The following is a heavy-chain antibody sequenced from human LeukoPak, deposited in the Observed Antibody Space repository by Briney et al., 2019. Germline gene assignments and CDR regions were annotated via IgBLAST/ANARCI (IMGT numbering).Heavy chain of an antibody. V-gene: IGHV3-7*01. Sequence: GGSLRLSCAASGFTFSSYWMSWVRQAPGKGLEWVANIKQDGSEKYYVDSVKGRFTISRDNAKNSLYLQMNSLRAEDTAGYYLAEDGCAMVEYVVVVVAFFDCWGQGTLVTVSS. CDR2: IKQDGSEK. CDR3: AEDGCAMVEYVVVVVAFFDC. J-gene: IGHJ4*02. CDR1: GFTFSSYW. D-gene: IGHD2-15*01.